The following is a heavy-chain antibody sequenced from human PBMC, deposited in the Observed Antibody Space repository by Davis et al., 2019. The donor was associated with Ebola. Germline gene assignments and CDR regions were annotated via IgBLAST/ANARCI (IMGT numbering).Heavy chain of an antibody. J-gene: IGHJ5*02. Sequence: SETLSLTCTVSGGSISSSSYYWGWIRQPPGKGLEWIGSIYYSGSTYYNPSLKSRVTISVDTSKNQFSLKLSSVTAADTAVYYCARAVGATTVWFDPWGQGTLVTVSS. CDR3: ARAVGATTVWFDP. V-gene: IGHV4-39*01. D-gene: IGHD1-26*01. CDR2: IYYSGST. CDR1: GGSISSSSYY.